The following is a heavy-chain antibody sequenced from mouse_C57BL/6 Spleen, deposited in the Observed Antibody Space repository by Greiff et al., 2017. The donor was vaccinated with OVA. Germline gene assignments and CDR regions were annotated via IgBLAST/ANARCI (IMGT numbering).Heavy chain of an antibody. V-gene: IGHV5-16*01. D-gene: IGHD2-4*01. CDR2: INYDGSST. CDR3: ARRREYDYDWYFDV. J-gene: IGHJ1*03. Sequence: EVQLVESEGGLVQPGSSMKLSCTASGFTFSDYYMAWVRQVPEKGLEWVANINYDGSSTYYLDSLKSRFIISRDNAKNILYLQMSSLKSEDTATYYCARRREYDYDWYFDVWGTGTTVTVSS. CDR1: GFTFSDYY.